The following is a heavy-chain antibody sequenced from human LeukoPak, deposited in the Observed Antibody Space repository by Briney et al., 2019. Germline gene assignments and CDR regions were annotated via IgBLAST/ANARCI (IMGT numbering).Heavy chain of an antibody. D-gene: IGHD6-19*01. CDR1: GFTFDDYG. CDR3: ARVSSGWSPDY. Sequence: GGSLRLSCAASGFTFDDYGMSWVRQAPGKGLEWVSGINWNGGSTGYADSVKGRFTISRDNAKNSLYLQVNSLRAEDTALYYCARVSSGWSPDYWGQGTLVTVSS. CDR2: INWNGGST. J-gene: IGHJ4*02. V-gene: IGHV3-20*04.